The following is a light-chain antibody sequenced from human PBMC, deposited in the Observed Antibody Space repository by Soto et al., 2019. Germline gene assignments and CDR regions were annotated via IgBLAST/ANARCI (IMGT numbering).Light chain of an antibody. CDR2: EVS. J-gene: IGLJ1*01. CDR1: NSDVGLYDF. CDR3: ISYPSDAVRYV. Sequence: QSVLTQPASVSGTPGQSITISCTGSNSDVGLYDFVSWYQHHPGRAPKLIVSEVSHRPSGISNRFSGSKSGNTASLTISGIQSEDEADYYCISYPSDAVRYVFGTGTKVTVL. V-gene: IGLV2-14*01.